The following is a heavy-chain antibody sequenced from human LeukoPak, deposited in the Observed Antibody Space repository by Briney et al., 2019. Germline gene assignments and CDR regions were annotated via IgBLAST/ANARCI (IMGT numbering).Heavy chain of an antibody. Sequence: AGGSLRLSCAASGFTFSGSAMHWVRQASGKGLEWVGRIRSKANSYATVYAASVKGRFTISRDDSKNAAYLQMNSLKTEDTAVYYCTRRQDGPYSGYDSFYWGQGTLVTVSS. D-gene: IGHD5-12*01. CDR1: GFTFSGSA. CDR3: TRRQDGPYSGYDSFY. J-gene: IGHJ4*02. CDR2: IRSKANSYAT. V-gene: IGHV3-73*01.